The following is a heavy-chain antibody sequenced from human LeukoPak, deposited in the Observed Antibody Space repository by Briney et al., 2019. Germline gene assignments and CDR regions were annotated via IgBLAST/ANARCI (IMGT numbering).Heavy chain of an antibody. CDR1: EFTFSTYA. Sequence: GGSLRLSCAASEFTFSTYAMNWVRQAPGKGLEWVSYISGSSVTVYYADSVKGRFTISRDNAKNSLYLQMNSLRAEDTALYYCARVGATAIYYYYYMDVWGKGTTVTVSS. CDR3: ARVGATAIYYYYYMDV. CDR2: ISGSSVTV. V-gene: IGHV3-48*04. D-gene: IGHD1-26*01. J-gene: IGHJ6*03.